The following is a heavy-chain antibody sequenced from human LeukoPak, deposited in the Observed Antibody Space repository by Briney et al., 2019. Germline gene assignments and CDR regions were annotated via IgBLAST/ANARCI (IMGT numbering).Heavy chain of an antibody. J-gene: IGHJ4*02. CDR2: ISSEGKTT. Sequence: GGSLRLSCAASGFAFSSYNMNWVRQAPGKGLEYVSSISSEGKTTYYADSVKGRFTISRDNSKNTLYLQMSSLRPEDTAVYYCVKDRWVDHWGQGTLVTVSS. CDR1: GFAFSSYN. CDR3: VKDRWVDH. V-gene: IGHV3-64D*06. D-gene: IGHD6-13*01.